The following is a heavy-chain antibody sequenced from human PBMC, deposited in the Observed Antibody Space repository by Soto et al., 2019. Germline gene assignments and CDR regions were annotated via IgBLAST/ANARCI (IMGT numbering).Heavy chain of an antibody. V-gene: IGHV4-34*01. CDR1: GGSFSGYY. CDR2: INHSGST. CDR3: ARGPDIVVVVAASPGGWFDP. Sequence: LSLTCAVYGGSFSGYYWSWIRQPPGKGLEWIGEINHSGSTNYNPSLKSRVAISVDTSKNQFSLKLSSVTAADTAVYYCARGPDIVVVVAASPGGWFDPWGQGTLVTVSS. D-gene: IGHD2-15*01. J-gene: IGHJ5*02.